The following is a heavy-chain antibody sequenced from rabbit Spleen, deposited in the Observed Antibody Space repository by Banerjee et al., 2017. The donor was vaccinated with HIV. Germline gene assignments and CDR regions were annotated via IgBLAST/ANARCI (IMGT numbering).Heavy chain of an antibody. CDR3: VRGASSSGYYSL. D-gene: IGHD1-1*01. V-gene: IGHV1S7*01. CDR2: IVVGQGRA. CDR1: GFDINNYH. Sequence: QLKETGGGLVQPGGSLTLSCTASGFDINNYHMTWVRQAPGKGLEWIGTIVVGQGRAYYANWVDGRFTFSSDNAQSTVDLQLHSLTAADTATYFCVRGASSSGYYSLWGQGTLVTVS. J-gene: IGHJ4*01.